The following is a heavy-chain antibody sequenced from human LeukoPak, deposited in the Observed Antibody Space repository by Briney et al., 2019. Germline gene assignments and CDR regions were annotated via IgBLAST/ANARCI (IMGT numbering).Heavy chain of an antibody. D-gene: IGHD6-13*01. CDR1: GYTFTSYG. CDR3: ARDGYSSSWYDYYYYYGMDV. V-gene: IGHV1-18*01. J-gene: IGHJ6*02. Sequence: ASVKVSCKASGYTFTSYGISWVRQAPGQGLEWMGWISGYNGNTNYAQKFQGRVTMTRDTSISTAYMELSRLRSDDTAVYYCARDGYSSSWYDYYYYYGMDVWGQGTTVTVSS. CDR2: ISGYNGNT.